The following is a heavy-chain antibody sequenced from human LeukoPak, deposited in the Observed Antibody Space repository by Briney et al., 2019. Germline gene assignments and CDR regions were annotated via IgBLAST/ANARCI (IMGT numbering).Heavy chain of an antibody. CDR2: ISGSGGGT. D-gene: IGHD1-26*01. V-gene: IGHV3-23*01. CDR1: GFTFSSYG. Sequence: GGSLRLSCAASGFTFSSYGMSWVRQAPWKGLEWVSAISGSGGGTYYADSVKGRFTISRDNSKNTLYLQMNSLKAEDTALYYCAKSSNEWELNSFDYWGQGTLVPVSS. CDR3: AKSSNEWELNSFDY. J-gene: IGHJ4*02.